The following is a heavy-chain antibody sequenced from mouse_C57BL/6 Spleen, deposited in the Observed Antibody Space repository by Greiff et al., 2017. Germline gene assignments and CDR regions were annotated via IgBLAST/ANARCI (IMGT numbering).Heavy chain of an antibody. Sequence: QVQLQQSGAELMKPGASEKLSCKATGNTLTGSWIEGGKKRPGHGLEWNGEILPGSGSTNYNEKFKGKATFTADTSSNTAYMQLSSLTTEDSAIYYCARTLYYHYDPYYFDTRRPGTTPPASS. V-gene: IGHV1-9*01. CDR3: ARTLYYHYDPYYFDT. CDR1: GNTLTGSW. J-gene: IGHJ2*01. D-gene: IGHD2-4*01. CDR2: ILPGSGST.